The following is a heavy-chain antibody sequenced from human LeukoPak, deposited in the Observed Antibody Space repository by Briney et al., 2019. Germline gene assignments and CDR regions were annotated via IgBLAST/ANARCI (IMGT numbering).Heavy chain of an antibody. CDR2: ISGSGGNT. Sequence: GGSLRPSCAASGFTFSNYAMSWVRQAPGKGLEWVSAISGSGGNTYYADSVKGRFTISRDNSKNTPYLQMNSLRAEDTAVYYCANFERTVAGPYNWFDPWGQGTLVTVSS. CDR1: GFTFSNYA. V-gene: IGHV3-23*01. J-gene: IGHJ5*02. D-gene: IGHD6-19*01. CDR3: ANFERTVAGPYNWFDP.